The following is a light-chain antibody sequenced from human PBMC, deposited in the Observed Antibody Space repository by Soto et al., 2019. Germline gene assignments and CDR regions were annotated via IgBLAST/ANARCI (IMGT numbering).Light chain of an antibody. V-gene: IGLV2-14*01. Sequence: QSALTQPASVSGSPGQSITISCTGTSSYVGGYNYVSWYQQHPGKAPKLMIYEVSNRPSGVSNRFSGSKSGNTASLTISGLKAEDEADYYCSSYTSSSTYVFGTGTKLTVL. J-gene: IGLJ1*01. CDR3: SSYTSSSTYV. CDR1: SSYVGGYNY. CDR2: EVS.